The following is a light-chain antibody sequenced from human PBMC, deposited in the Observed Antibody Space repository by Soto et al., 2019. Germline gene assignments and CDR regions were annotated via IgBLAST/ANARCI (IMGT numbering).Light chain of an antibody. CDR3: LQYHSYPRT. CDR2: FAS. J-gene: IGKJ4*01. CDR1: RDIGND. Sequence: DIQMTQSPSSLSASVGDRVTIACRASRDIGNDLGWYQQKPGEAPTRLISFASSLESGVPSRFSGSGSGTGFTLAISSLQPEDFATYYCLQYHSYPRTFGGGTKVEI. V-gene: IGKV1-17*01.